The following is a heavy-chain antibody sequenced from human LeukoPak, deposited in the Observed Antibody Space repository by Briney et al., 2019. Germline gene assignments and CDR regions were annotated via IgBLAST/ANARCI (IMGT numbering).Heavy chain of an antibody. D-gene: IGHD1-26*01. CDR3: ARNPPRYFN. J-gene: IGHJ4*02. CDR2: IQQDGSEK. CDR1: GFTFSSYW. V-gene: IGHV3-7*05. Sequence: PGGSLRLSCAASGFTFSSYWMIWVRQAPGKGLERVANIQQDGSEKYYVDSVKGRFTISRDNAKNSLYLQMNSLRAEDTAVYYCARNPPRYFNWGQGTLVTVSS.